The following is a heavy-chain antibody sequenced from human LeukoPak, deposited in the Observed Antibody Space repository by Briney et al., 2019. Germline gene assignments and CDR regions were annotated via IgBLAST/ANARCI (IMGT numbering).Heavy chain of an antibody. CDR1: GFTFRSLA. V-gene: IGHV3-23*01. J-gene: IGHJ6*03. CDR2: IIGSGRTT. CDR3: AKKEGDTYFSWYMDV. D-gene: IGHD2-21*01. Sequence: PGGSLRLSCAASGFTFRSLAMSWVRQAPGKGLEWVSGIIGSGRTTFYADSVKGRFTISRDNSKNTLYLQMNSLRAEDTAIYYCAKKEGDTYFSWYMDVWGKGTTVTVSS.